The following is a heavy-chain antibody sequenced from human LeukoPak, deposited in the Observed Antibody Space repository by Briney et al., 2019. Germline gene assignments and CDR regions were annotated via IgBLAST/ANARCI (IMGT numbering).Heavy chain of an antibody. CDR1: GDSVSSNSAA. Sequence: SQTLSLTCAISGDSVSSNSAAWNWIRQSPSRGLEWLGRTYYRSKWYNDYAVSVKSRITINPDTSKNQFSLQLNSVTPEDTAAYYCARDHPSYSSSSYGMDVWGQGTTVTVSS. CDR2: TYYRSKWYN. D-gene: IGHD6-6*01. CDR3: ARDHPSYSSSSYGMDV. V-gene: IGHV6-1*01. J-gene: IGHJ6*02.